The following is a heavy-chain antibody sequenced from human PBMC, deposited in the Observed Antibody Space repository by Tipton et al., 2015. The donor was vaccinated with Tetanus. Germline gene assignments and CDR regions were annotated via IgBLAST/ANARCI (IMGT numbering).Heavy chain of an antibody. J-gene: IGHJ3*02. D-gene: IGHD4/OR15-4a*01. Sequence: SLRLSCAASRFTFSAYSLSWVRQTPGKGLEWVSAISGSSNFIYYADSMKGRFTISRDNARNSLFLEMKSLRVGDTAVYFCARARTQGLRGLYAFDIWGQGTMVIVS. CDR2: ISGSSNFI. CDR1: RFTFSAYS. CDR3: ARARTQGLRGLYAFDI. V-gene: IGHV3-21*01.